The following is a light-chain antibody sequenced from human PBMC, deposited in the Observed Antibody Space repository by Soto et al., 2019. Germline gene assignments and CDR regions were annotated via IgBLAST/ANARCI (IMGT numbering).Light chain of an antibody. Sequence: EIVLTQSPGTLSLSPGERATPSGRASQSVSNNYLAGYHTKPGPSPRLPINGASTRATGIPDRFSGGGSGTDFPLTISRLEPEDFAVYYCQHYGSSHPIRFGQGTRLEMK. V-gene: IGKV3-20*01. CDR1: QSVSNNY. CDR3: QHYGSSHPIR. J-gene: IGKJ5*01. CDR2: GAS.